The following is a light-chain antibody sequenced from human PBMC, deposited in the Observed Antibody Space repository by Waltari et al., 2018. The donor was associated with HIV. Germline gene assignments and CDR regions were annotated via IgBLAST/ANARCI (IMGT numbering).Light chain of an antibody. V-gene: IGLV1-51*01. J-gene: IGLJ3*02. CDR2: ENK. CDR1: SSNIGNNF. Sequence: QSVLTQPPSVSAAPGQKVTISCSGSSSNIGNNFVSWYQQLPGTAPKLLSYENKKRPSGIPDRFSGSKSGTSATLGITGPQTGDEADYYCGTWDSSLSVWVFGGGTNLTVL. CDR3: GTWDSSLSVWV.